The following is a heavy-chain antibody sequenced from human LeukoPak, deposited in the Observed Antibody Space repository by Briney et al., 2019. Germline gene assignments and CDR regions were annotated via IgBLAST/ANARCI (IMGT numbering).Heavy chain of an antibody. D-gene: IGHD5-24*01. CDR3: ARGRGDGHKYLFDY. Sequence: PGGSLRLSCAASEFTFSSYAIHWVRQAPGKGLEWVAVISYDGSNKYYADSVKGRFTISRDNSKNTLYLQMDSLRVEDTAVYYCARGRGDGHKYLFDYWGQGTLVTVSS. V-gene: IGHV3-30-3*01. J-gene: IGHJ4*02. CDR1: EFTFSSYA. CDR2: ISYDGSNK.